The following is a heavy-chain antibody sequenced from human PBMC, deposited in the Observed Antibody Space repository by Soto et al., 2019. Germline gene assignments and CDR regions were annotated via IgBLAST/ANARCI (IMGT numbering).Heavy chain of an antibody. CDR2: IYYSGST. CDR1: GGSISSYY. CDR3: ARSMVRGAYYCDY. Sequence: QVQLQESGPGLVKPSETLSLTCTVSGGSISSYYWSWIRQPPGKGLEWIGYIYYSGSTNYNPSLKSRVTISVDTSKNQFSLKLSSVTAADTAVYYCARSMVRGAYYCDYWGQGTLVTVSS. V-gene: IGHV4-59*01. J-gene: IGHJ4*02. D-gene: IGHD3-10*01.